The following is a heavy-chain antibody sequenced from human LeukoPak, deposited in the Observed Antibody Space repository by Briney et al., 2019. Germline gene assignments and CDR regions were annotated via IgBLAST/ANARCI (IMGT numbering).Heavy chain of an antibody. CDR1: GFTVSNNY. CDR2: TYSDVNT. V-gene: IGHV3-53*01. CDR3: RRKNQDFNAAFDI. D-gene: IGHD1-14*01. Sequence: GGSRRLSCPPAGFTVSNNYISWVRQAPGKGLEWVSITYSDVNTNYAGSVKARFTISRDPSQNTLSLQMNTRRAEDPAVNSWRRKNQDFNAAFDIWGQGTVVTVSS. J-gene: IGHJ3*02.